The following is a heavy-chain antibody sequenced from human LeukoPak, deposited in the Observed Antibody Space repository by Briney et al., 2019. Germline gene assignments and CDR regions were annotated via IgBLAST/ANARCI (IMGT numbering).Heavy chain of an antibody. Sequence: GGSLRLSCAASGFAVSSNHMNWVRQAPGKGLEWVSVIFNGGSTYYADSVKGRFTISRDNSKNTLYLQMNSLRAEDTAVYYCARPLGFGEGHFDYWGQGTLVTVSS. CDR2: IFNGGST. CDR1: GFAVSSNH. J-gene: IGHJ4*02. V-gene: IGHV3-53*01. CDR3: ARPLGFGEGHFDY. D-gene: IGHD3-10*01.